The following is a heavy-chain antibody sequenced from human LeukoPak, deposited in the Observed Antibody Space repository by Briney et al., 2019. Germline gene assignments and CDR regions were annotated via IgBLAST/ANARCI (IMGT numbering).Heavy chain of an antibody. Sequence: GGSLRLSCAASGFTFSSYSMNWVRQAPGKGLEWVSYISAGSSTIYYADPVKGRFTISRDNAKNSLYLQMNSLRDEDTAVYSCARGYYFDYWGQGTLVSVSS. V-gene: IGHV3-48*02. J-gene: IGHJ4*02. CDR2: ISAGSSTI. D-gene: IGHD2-2*01. CDR1: GFTFSSYS. CDR3: ARGYYFDY.